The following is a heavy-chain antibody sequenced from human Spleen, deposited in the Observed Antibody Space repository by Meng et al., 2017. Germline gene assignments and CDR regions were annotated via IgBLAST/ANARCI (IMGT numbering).Heavy chain of an antibody. V-gene: IGHV3-49*03. CDR1: GFTFGDYA. Sequence: GESLKISCTASGFTFGDYAMSWFRQAPGQGLEWVGFIRGKAYGGTTEYAASVKGRFTISRDDSKSIAYLQMNSLKTEDTAVYYCTRDHDYYDSSGYYYGLYWGQGTLVTVSS. J-gene: IGHJ4*02. CDR2: IRGKAYGGTT. CDR3: TRDHDYYDSSGYYYGLY. D-gene: IGHD3-22*01.